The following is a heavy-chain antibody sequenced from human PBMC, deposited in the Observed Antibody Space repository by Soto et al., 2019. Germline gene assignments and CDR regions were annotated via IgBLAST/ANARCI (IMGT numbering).Heavy chain of an antibody. Sequence: LSLPCTVSSACISSGGYYGSWIRQHPGKGLEWIGYIYYSASTYYNPSLKNRVTISVDTSKNPFYLKLSSVTAADTAVYYCARENKVSWVYYYGMDVCGHLTTVTV. CDR2: IYYSAST. CDR3: ARENKVSWVYYYGMDV. D-gene: IGHD3-16*01. CDR1: SACISSGGYY. J-gene: IGHJ6*02. V-gene: IGHV4-31*03.